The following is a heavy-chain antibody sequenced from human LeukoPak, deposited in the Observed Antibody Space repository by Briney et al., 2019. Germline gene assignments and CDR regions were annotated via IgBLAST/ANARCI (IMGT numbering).Heavy chain of an antibody. CDR3: AKGADWQRGGGYFDY. D-gene: IGHD2-21*01. J-gene: IGHJ4*02. CDR1: GFTFDDYA. CDR2: ISWNSGSI. Sequence: GRSLRLSCAASGFTFDDYAMHWVRQAPGKGLEWVSGISWNSGSIGYADSVKGRFTISRDNAKNSLYLQMNSLRAEDTALYYCAKGADWQRGGGYFDYWGQGALVPVSS. V-gene: IGHV3-9*01.